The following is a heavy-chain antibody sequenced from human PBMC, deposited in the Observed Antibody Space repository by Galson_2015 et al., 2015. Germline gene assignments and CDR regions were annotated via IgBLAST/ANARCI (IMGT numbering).Heavy chain of an antibody. J-gene: IGHJ5*02. CDR3: ARGSDYYDSSADSGWFDP. CDR1: GGSISRSIFS. Sequence: TLSLTCAVSGGSISRSIFSWTWIRQPPGRGLEWIGYIYDSGSTSYNPSLKSPVSISVDRSKNQFSLKLTSVTAADTAVYYCARGSDYYDSSADSGWFDPWGQGILVTVSS. V-gene: IGHV4-30-2*01. D-gene: IGHD3-22*01. CDR2: IYDSGST.